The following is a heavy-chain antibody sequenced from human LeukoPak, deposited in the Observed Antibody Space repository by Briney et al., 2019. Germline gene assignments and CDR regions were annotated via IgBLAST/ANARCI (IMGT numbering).Heavy chain of an antibody. V-gene: IGHV3-20*04. D-gene: IGHD1-26*01. CDR3: ARTRYSGSYGGADY. Sequence: PGGSLRLSCAASGFTFDGYGMTWVRQAPGKGLEWVSGINWSGVIRDYADSVKGRFTISRDNAKNSLYLQMNSLRVEDTALYYCARTRYSGSYGGADYWGQGTQITVSS. J-gene: IGHJ4*02. CDR2: INWSGVIR. CDR1: GFTFDGYG.